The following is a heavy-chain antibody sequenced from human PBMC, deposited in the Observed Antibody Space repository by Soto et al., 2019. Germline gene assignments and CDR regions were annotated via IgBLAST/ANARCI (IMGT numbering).Heavy chain of an antibody. CDR3: ARHIYPSGSSGLNGMDV. V-gene: IGHV4-59*01. CDR2: IYYSGST. D-gene: IGHD6-19*01. CDR1: GGSISSYY. J-gene: IGHJ6*02. Sequence: SETLSLTCTVSGGSISSYYWSWIRQPPGKGLEWIGYIYYSGSTNYNPSLKSRVTISVDTSKNQFSLKLSSVTAADTAVYYCARHIYPSGSSGLNGMDVWGQGTTVTVS.